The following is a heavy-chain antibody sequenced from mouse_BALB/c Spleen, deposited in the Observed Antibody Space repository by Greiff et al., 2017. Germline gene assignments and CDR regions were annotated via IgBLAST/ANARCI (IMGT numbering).Heavy chain of an antibody. J-gene: IGHJ4*01. V-gene: IGHV5-17*02. CDR1: GFTFSSFG. Sequence: EVKLQESGGGLVQPGGSRKLSCAASGFTFSSFGMHWVRQAPEKGLEWVAYISSGSSTIYYADTVKGRFTISGDNPKNTVFLQMTSLRSEDTAMYYCARGGSYAMDYWGQGTSVTVSS. CDR2: ISSGSSTI. CDR3: ARGGSYAMDY.